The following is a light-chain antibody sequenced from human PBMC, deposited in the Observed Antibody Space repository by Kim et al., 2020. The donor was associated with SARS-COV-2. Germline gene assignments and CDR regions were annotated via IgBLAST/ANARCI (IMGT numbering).Light chain of an antibody. Sequence: QRVTISGTGSSTNSVGGYDVHWYQQLPGTAPKLLIFGNSNRPSGVPDRFSGSKSGTSASLAITGLQAEDEADYYCQSYDSSLSGYVFGTGTKVTVL. CDR2: GNS. CDR1: STNSVGGYD. J-gene: IGLJ1*01. V-gene: IGLV1-40*01. CDR3: QSYDSSLSGYV.